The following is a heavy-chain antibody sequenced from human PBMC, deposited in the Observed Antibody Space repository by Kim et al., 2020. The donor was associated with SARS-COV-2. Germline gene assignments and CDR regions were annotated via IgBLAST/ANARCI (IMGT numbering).Heavy chain of an antibody. V-gene: IGHV5-10-1*01. J-gene: IGHJ4*02. Sequence: GESLKISCKGSGYSFTSYWISWVRQMPGKGLEWMGRIDPSDSYTNYSPSFQGHVTISADKPISTAYLQWSSLKASDTAMYYCARHYSSSWYPNRGFESWGQGTLVTVSS. D-gene: IGHD6-13*01. CDR1: GYSFTSYW. CDR3: ARHYSSSWYPNRGFES. CDR2: IDPSDSYT.